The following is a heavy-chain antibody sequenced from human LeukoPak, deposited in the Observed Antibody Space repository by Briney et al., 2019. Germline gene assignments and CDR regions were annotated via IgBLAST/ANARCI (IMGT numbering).Heavy chain of an antibody. CDR2: ISSSSSYI. CDR1: GFTFRSYS. Sequence: GGSLRLSCAASGFTFRSYSMNWVHQAPGKGLEWVSSISSSSSYIYYADSVKGRFTISRDNAKNSLYLQMNSLRAEDTAVYYCARAEPSTNYYVRSGYSGEYFQHWGQGTLVTVSS. D-gene: IGHD3-22*01. V-gene: IGHV3-21*01. J-gene: IGHJ1*01. CDR3: ARAEPSTNYYVRSGYSGEYFQH.